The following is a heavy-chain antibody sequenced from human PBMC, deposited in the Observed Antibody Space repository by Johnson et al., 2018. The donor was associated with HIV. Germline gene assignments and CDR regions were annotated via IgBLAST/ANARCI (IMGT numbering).Heavy chain of an antibody. J-gene: IGHJ3*02. Sequence: EQLVESGGGLVQPGGSLRLSCAASGFTVRSNYMSWVRQAPGKGLEWVSVIYSGGSTYYADSVQGGFTISRDNSKNTLYLQMNSLRAEDTAVYHCARERPGYGGHDAFDIWGQGTMVTVSS. CDR1: GFTVRSNY. CDR2: IYSGGST. D-gene: IGHD4-23*01. CDR3: ARERPGYGGHDAFDI. V-gene: IGHV3-66*01.